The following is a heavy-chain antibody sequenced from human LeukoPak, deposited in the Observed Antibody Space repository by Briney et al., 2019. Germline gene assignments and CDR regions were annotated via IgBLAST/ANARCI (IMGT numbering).Heavy chain of an antibody. CDR2: INPDSGGT. D-gene: IGHD6-6*01. V-gene: IGHV1-2*02. J-gene: IGHJ5*02. CDR1: GYTFNGYY. Sequence: ASVKVPCKASGYTFNGYYMHWVRQAPGQGLEWLGWINPDSGGTDSPQKFQGRVTMTRDASISTAYMELNNLTSDDTAVYYCARVRDFSRSPFDWFDPWGQGTLVTVSS. CDR3: ARVRDFSRSPFDWFDP.